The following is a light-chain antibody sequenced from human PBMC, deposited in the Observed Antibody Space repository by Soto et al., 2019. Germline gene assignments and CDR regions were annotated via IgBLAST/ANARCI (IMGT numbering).Light chain of an antibody. V-gene: IGKV1-39*01. J-gene: IGKJ2*01. CDR1: QRITTY. CDR2: TSG. CDR3: QQTYSTQYT. Sequence: IQMTQSPSSLSASVGDRVTITCRASQRITTYLNWYQQKPGNAPKLLITTSGTLQRGVPSRFSGSGSGTDFTLTITSLQREDFATYFCQQTYSTQYTFGQGTKLEIK.